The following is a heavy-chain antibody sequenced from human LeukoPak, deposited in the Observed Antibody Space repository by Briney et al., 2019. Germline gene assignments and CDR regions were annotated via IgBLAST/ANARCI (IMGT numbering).Heavy chain of an antibody. D-gene: IGHD1-26*01. J-gene: IGHJ3*02. CDR2: IGTTGDT. CDR3: ARGLGSYFRAFDI. V-gene: IGHV3-13*01. CDR1: GFTFSSYD. Sequence: GGSLRLSCAASGFTFSSYDMHWVRQATGKGLEWDSAIGTTGDTYYPGSVKGRFTISRENAKNSLYLQMNSLRAGDTAVYYCARGLGSYFRAFDIWGQGTMVTVSS.